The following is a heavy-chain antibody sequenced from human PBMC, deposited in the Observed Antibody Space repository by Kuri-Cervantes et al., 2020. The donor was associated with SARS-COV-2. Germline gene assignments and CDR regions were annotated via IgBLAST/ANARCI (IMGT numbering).Heavy chain of an antibody. CDR3: ARDPRYSSSWLDY. CDR1: GFTFDDYA. V-gene: IGHV3-9*01. J-gene: IGHJ4*02. CDR2: ISWNSGSI. Sequence: SLKISCAASGFTFDDYAMHWVRQAPGKGLEWVSGISWNSGSIGYADSVKGRFTISRDNAENSLYLQMNSLRAEDTAVYYRARDPRYSSSWLDYWGQGTLVTVSS. D-gene: IGHD6-6*01.